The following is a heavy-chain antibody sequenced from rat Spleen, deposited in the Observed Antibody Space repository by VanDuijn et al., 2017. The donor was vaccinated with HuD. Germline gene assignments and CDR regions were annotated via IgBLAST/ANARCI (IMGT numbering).Heavy chain of an antibody. Sequence: EVQLQESGPGLVKPSQSLSLTCSVTGYSITSNYWGWIRTFPGNKMEWMGYISYSGSTSYNPSLKSRISITRDTSKNQFFLQLNSVTTEDTATYYCASGDNSGYRVWFAYWGQGTLVTVSS. CDR1: GYSITSNY. J-gene: IGHJ3*01. D-gene: IGHD4-3*01. CDR2: ISYSGST. V-gene: IGHV3-1*01. CDR3: ASGDNSGYRVWFAY.